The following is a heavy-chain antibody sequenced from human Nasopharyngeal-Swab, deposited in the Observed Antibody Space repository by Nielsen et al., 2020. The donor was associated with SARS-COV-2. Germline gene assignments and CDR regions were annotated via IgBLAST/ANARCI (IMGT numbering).Heavy chain of an antibody. CDR2: ISSSSSYI. CDR1: GFTFSSYS. Sequence: GESLKISCAASGFTFSSYSMNWVRQAPGKGLEWVSSISSSSSYIYYADSVKGRFTISRDNAKNSLYLQMNSLRAEDTAVYYCAREGWCCSGGSCFLHYFDYWGQGTLVTVSS. V-gene: IGHV3-21*01. CDR3: AREGWCCSGGSCFLHYFDY. J-gene: IGHJ4*02. D-gene: IGHD2-15*01.